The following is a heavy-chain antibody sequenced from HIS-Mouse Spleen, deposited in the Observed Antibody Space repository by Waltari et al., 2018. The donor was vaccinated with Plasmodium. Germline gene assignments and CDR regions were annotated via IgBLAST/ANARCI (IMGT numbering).Heavy chain of an antibody. CDR3: ASSWYWYFDL. Sequence: EVQLVESGGGLVQPGGSLRLSCAASGFPFSSYWMNWVRQVPGKGLEWVANIKQDGSEKYYVDSVKGRFTISRDNAKNSLYLQMNSLRAEDTAVYYCASSWYWYFDLWGRGTLVTVSS. J-gene: IGHJ2*01. V-gene: IGHV3-7*01. CDR1: GFPFSSYW. CDR2: IKQDGSEK. D-gene: IGHD6-13*01.